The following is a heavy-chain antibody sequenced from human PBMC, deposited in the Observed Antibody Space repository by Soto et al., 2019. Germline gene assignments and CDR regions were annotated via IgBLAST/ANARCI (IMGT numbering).Heavy chain of an antibody. V-gene: IGHV2-70*11. CDR1: GFSLSTSGMC. CDR3: ARILRTGIAVAGTQPHYYYYMDV. CDR2: IDWDDDK. D-gene: IGHD6-19*01. J-gene: IGHJ6*03. Sequence: SGPTLVQPTQPLTLTCTFTGFSLSTSGMCVSWIRQPPGKALEWLARIDWDDDKYYSTSLKTRLTISKDNSKNQVVLTMTNMDPVDTATYYCARILRTGIAVAGTQPHYYYYMDVWGKGTTVTVSS.